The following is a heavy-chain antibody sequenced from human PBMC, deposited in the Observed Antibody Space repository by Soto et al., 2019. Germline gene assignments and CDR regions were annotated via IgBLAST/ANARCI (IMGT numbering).Heavy chain of an antibody. J-gene: IGHJ6*03. CDR1: GYPFNSYG. V-gene: IGHV1-18*01. Sequence: QVQLVQSGAEVKKPGASVKVSCKASGYPFNSYGMSWVRQAPGQGLEWMGWISPYNGNTKYAQKLQGRVTMTTVTSTSTAYMELRSLRSDDTAVYYCARAFTLFDYMDVWGKGTTVTVS. D-gene: IGHD3-10*02. CDR3: ARAFTLFDYMDV. CDR2: ISPYNGNT.